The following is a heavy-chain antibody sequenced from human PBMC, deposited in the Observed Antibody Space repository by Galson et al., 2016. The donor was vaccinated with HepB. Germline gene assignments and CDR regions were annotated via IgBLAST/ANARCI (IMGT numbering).Heavy chain of an antibody. CDR1: GYTFTSYG. CDR2: ISTYNSNT. D-gene: IGHD1-20*01. Sequence: SCKASGYTFTSYGFSWVRQAPGQGLEWMGWISTYNSNTNYAQKFQGRFSMTTDTSTSTAYMELRSLTSDDTGIYYCATASPNNWYDAPGAYWGRGTLVTVSS. CDR3: ATASPNNWYDAPGAY. J-gene: IGHJ4*02. V-gene: IGHV1-18*01.